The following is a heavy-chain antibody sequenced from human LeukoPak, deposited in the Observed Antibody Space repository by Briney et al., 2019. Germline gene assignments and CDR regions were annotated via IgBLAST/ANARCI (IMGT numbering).Heavy chain of an antibody. CDR3: TRLSKGRYFDYILDY. CDR2: VYYSGST. J-gene: IGHJ4*02. CDR1: GASVSGSDSN. D-gene: IGHD3-9*01. V-gene: IGHV4-39*01. Sequence: SETLSLTCTVSGASVSGSDSNWGWVRQPPGKGLEWIGNVYYSGSTAYNPSLKSRVTMSVDTSKNQFSLKMTSVTAADTAVYYCTRLSKGRYFDYILDYWGQGTLVTVSS.